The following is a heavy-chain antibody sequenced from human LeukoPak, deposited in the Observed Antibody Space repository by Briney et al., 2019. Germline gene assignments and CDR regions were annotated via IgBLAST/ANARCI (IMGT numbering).Heavy chain of an antibody. D-gene: IGHD1-26*01. CDR2: ISSSGSTI. J-gene: IGHJ4*02. Sequence: PGGSLRLSCAASGFTFSDYYMSWIRQAPGKGLEWVSCISSSGSTIYYADSVKGRFTISRDNAKNSLYLQMNSLRAEDTAVYYCARDRWEWEQLYSPPKSSQDYWGQGTLVTVSS. CDR3: ARDRWEWEQLYSPPKSSQDY. V-gene: IGHV3-11*04. CDR1: GFTFSDYY.